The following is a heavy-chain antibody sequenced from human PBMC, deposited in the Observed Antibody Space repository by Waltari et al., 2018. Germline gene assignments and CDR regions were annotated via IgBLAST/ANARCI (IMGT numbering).Heavy chain of an antibody. Sequence: QVQLQQWGAGLLKPSETLSLTCAVYGGSFSGYYWSWIRQPPGKGLDGIGEINHSGSTNYNPSLKSRVTISVDTSKNQFSLKLSSVTAADTAVYYCARHGYSSSSGAGLGYFDYWGQGTLVTVSS. V-gene: IGHV4-34*01. CDR3: ARHGYSSSSGAGLGYFDY. D-gene: IGHD6-6*01. CDR2: INHSGST. CDR1: GGSFSGYY. J-gene: IGHJ4*02.